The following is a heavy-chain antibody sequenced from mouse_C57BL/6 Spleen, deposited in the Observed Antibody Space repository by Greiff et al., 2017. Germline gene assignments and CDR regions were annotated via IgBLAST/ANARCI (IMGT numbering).Heavy chain of an antibody. J-gene: IGHJ4*01. CDR3: ARSVRGAMDD. V-gene: IGHV1-55*01. CDR2: IYPGSGST. Sequence: QVQLQQSGAELVKPGASVKMSCKASGYTFTSYWITWVKQRPGQGLEWIGDIYPGSGSTNYNEKFKSKATLTVDTSSSTAYMQLSSLASEDSAVYYCARSVRGAMDDWGQGTSVTVSS. CDR1: GYTFTSYW.